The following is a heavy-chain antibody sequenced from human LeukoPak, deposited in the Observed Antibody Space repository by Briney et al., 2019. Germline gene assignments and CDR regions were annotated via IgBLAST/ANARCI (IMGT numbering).Heavy chain of an antibody. Sequence: SETLSLTCTVSGGSISSYYWSWIRQPPGKGLEWIGYIYYSGSTNYNPSLKSRVTISVDTSKNQFSLKLSSVTAADTAVYYCARDREHYDFWGGYGMDVWGQGTTVTVSS. CDR1: GGSISSYY. CDR3: ARDREHYDFWGGYGMDV. D-gene: IGHD3-3*01. V-gene: IGHV4-59*01. J-gene: IGHJ6*02. CDR2: IYYSGST.